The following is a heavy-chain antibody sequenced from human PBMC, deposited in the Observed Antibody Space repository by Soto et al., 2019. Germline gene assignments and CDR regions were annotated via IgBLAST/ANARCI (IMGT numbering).Heavy chain of an antibody. D-gene: IGHD2-15*01. J-gene: IGHJ4*02. CDR1: GGFISSSSYY. CDR3: AGGGYYGVYYFAY. CDR2: IYYSGST. V-gene: IGHV4-39*01. Sequence: QLQLQESGTGLVKPSETLSLTCTVSGGFISSSSYYWGWIRQTPGKGLEWIGSIYYSGSTYYNPSLKSRVTLSEEPSKSPFPLKRSPVTAADTAVYCCAGGGYYGVYYFAYWGQGTLVTVSS.